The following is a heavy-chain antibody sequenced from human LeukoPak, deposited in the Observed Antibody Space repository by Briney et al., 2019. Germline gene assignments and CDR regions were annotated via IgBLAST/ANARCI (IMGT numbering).Heavy chain of an antibody. CDR1: GFTFSSYG. V-gene: IGHV3-30*02. Sequence: GGSLRLSCAASGFTFSSYGIHWVRQAPGKGLEWVAFIRYDGSNKYYADSVKGRFTISRDNSKNTLYLQMNSLRAEDTAVYYCAKDGSYCSSTSCYNPPYFDYWGQGILVTVSS. CDR2: IRYDGSNK. D-gene: IGHD2-2*02. J-gene: IGHJ4*02. CDR3: AKDGSYCSSTSCYNPPYFDY.